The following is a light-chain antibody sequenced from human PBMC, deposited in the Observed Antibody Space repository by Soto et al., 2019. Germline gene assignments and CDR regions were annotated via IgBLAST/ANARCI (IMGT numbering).Light chain of an antibody. CDR3: AAWDDSLNGHYV. CDR2: SNN. Sequence: QSVLTQPPSASGTPGQRVPLSCSGSSSNIGSNTVNWYQQLPGTAPQLLIYSNNQRPSGGPDRFSGSKSGTSASLAISGLQSEDEADYYCAAWDDSLNGHYVFGTGTKVTVL. CDR1: SSNIGSNT. J-gene: IGLJ1*01. V-gene: IGLV1-44*01.